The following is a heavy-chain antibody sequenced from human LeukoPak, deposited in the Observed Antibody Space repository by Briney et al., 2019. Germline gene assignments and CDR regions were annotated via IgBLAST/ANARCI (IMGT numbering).Heavy chain of an antibody. CDR3: AKDLEEADPGY. CDR1: GFTFSSYA. V-gene: IGHV3-23*01. J-gene: IGHJ4*02. CDR2: IDGSGGTT. Sequence: GGSLRLSCAASGFTFSSYAMSWVRQAPGRGLEWVSAIDGSGGTTYYADSVKGRFTISRDNSKNTLYLQMNSLRAEDTAVYYCAKDLEEADPGYWGQGTLVTVSS.